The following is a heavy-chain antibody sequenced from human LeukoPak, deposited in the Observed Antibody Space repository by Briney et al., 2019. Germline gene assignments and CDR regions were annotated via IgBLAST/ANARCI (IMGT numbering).Heavy chain of an antibody. D-gene: IGHD4/OR15-4a*01. CDR3: ARRAGAYSHPYDY. CDR1: GFTVRSNS. V-gene: IGHV3-53*01. Sequence: GGSLRLSCTVSGFTVRSNSMSWVRQAPGKGLEWVSFIYSDNTHYSDSVKGRFTISRDNSKNTLYLQMNSLRAEDTAVYYCARRAGAYSHPYDYWGQGTLVTVSS. J-gene: IGHJ4*02. CDR2: IYSDNT.